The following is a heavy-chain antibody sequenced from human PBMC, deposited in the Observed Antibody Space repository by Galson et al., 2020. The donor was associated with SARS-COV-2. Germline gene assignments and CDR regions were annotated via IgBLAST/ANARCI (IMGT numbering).Heavy chain of an antibody. V-gene: IGHV3-30-3*01. J-gene: IGHJ6*02. Sequence: TGGSLRLSCAASGFTFSSYAMHWVRQAPGKGLEWVAVISYDGSNKYYADSVKGRFTISRDNSKNTLYLQMNSLRAEDTAVYYCARDPVITFGGVSAMGYYYGMDVWGQGTTVTFSS. CDR3: ARDPVITFGGVSAMGYYYGMDV. D-gene: IGHD3-16*01. CDR1: GFTFSSYA. CDR2: ISYDGSNK.